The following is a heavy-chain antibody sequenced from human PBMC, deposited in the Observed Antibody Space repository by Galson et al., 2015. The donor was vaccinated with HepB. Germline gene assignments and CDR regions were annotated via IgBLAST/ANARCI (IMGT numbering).Heavy chain of an antibody. CDR3: AKEGSGYSYGSFDS. CDR2: INPNSGVT. CDR1: GYIFTGHY. V-gene: IGHV1-2*02. J-gene: IGHJ4*02. D-gene: IGHD3-22*01. Sequence: VKVSCKASGYIFTGHYLHWVRQAPGQGLEWMGWINPNSGVTHYAQNFQGRVTMTRDTSINTAYMELSRLRSDDTAVYYCAKEGSGYSYGSFDSWGLGTLVTVSS.